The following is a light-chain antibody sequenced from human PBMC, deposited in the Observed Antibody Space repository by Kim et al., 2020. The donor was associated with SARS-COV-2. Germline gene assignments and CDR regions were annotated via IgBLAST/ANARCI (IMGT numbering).Light chain of an antibody. CDR2: YDS. CDR3: QVWDSSTDL. V-gene: IGLV3-21*04. CDR1: NIGSKS. Sequence: SVAPGKTASITCEGTNIGSKSVHWYQQKPGQAPVVVISYDSDRPSEIPERFSGSNSGNTATLTITSVEAGDEADYYCQVWDSSTDLFGGGTQLTVL. J-gene: IGLJ2*01.